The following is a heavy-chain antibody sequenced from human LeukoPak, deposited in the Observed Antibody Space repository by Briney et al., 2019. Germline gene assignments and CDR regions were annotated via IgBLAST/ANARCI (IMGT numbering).Heavy chain of an antibody. CDR3: ARRTYSSGWYYFDY. V-gene: IGHV4-39*01. CDR2: IYYSGIT. J-gene: IGHJ4*02. D-gene: IGHD6-19*01. CDR1: GGSISSSSYY. Sequence: PSETLSLTCSVSGGSISSSSYYWGCIRQSPGKGLEWIANIYYSGITYYNSSLKSRVTISVDTSKNRFSLKLTSVTAADTAVYYCARRTYSSGWYYFDYWGQGTLVTVSS.